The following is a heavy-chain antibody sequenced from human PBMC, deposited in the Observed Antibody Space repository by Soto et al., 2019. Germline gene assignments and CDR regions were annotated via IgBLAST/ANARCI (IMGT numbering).Heavy chain of an antibody. Sequence: SETLPLTSTVSNGSITNFHWSWIRQPPGKGLEWIGYIYFSGSTNYNPSLKSRVTMSIDTSKNEFSLKLISVTAAATAAYYCAAYASEGYVAYWGKG. J-gene: IGHJ4*02. D-gene: IGHD3-10*02. V-gene: IGHV4-59*01. CDR3: AAYASEGYVAY. CDR2: IYFSGST. CDR1: NGSITNFH.